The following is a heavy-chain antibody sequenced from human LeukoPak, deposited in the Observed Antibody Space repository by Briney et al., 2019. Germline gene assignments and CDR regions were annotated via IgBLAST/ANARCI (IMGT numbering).Heavy chain of an antibody. D-gene: IGHD3-10*01. CDR3: ARRGELYGSGGFDY. J-gene: IGHJ4*02. CDR1: GFTFSSYV. Sequence: GGSLRLSCAASGFTFSSYVMHWVRQAPGKGLEWVAIISYDGSNEYYADSVKGRFTISRDNSKNTLYLQMNSLRAEDTAVYYCARRGELYGSGGFDYWGQGTLVTVSS. V-gene: IGHV3-30*14. CDR2: ISYDGSNE.